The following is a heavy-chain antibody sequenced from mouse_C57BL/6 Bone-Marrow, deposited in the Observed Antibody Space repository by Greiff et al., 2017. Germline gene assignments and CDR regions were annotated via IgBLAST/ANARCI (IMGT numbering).Heavy chain of an antibody. CDR2: IYPRSGNT. V-gene: IGHV1-81*01. Sequence: VQLQQSGAELARPGASVKLSCKASGYTFTSYGISWVKQRTGQGLEWIGVIYPRSGNTYYNEKFKGKATLTADKSASTAYMELRSLTSEDSAVDCCANLRLLRDYWGQGTTLTVAS. CDR3: ANLRLLRDY. D-gene: IGHD2-10*01. J-gene: IGHJ2*01. CDR1: GYTFTSYG.